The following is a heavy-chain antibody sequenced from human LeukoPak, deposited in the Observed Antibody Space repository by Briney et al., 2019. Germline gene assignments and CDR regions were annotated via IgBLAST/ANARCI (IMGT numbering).Heavy chain of an antibody. CDR1: GFTFSSYG. D-gene: IGHD1-26*01. J-gene: IGHJ6*03. Sequence: GGSLRLSCAASGFTFSSYGMSWVRQAPGKGLEWVSAISGSGGSTYYADSVKGRFTISRDNSKNTLYLQMNSLRAEDTAVYYCARDLSGTDAYYYYYYMDVWGKGTTVTVSS. V-gene: IGHV3-23*01. CDR2: ISGSGGST. CDR3: ARDLSGTDAYYYYYYMDV.